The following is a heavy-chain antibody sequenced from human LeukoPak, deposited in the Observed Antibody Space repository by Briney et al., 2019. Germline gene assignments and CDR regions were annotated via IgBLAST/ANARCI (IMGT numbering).Heavy chain of an antibody. CDR1: GGTFSSYA. CDR2: IIPIFGTT. V-gene: IGHV1-69*06. Sequence: ASVKVSCKASGGTFSSYAISWVRQAPGQGLEWMGGIIPIFGTTNYAQKFQGRVTITADKFTSTAYMELSSLRSEDTAVYYCASGYLRWLQELSPFDYWGQGTLVTVSS. J-gene: IGHJ4*02. CDR3: ASGYLRWLQELSPFDY. D-gene: IGHD5-24*01.